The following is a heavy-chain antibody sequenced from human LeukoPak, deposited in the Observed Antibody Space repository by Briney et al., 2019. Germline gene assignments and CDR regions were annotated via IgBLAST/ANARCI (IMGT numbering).Heavy chain of an antibody. Sequence: PGGSLRLSCAASGFTFSSYAMHWVRQAPGKGREWVAVITYDGSNKYYADSVKGRFTISRDNSKNTLYLQMNSLRAEDTAVYYCARAVVVAAHFDYWGQGTLVTVSS. D-gene: IGHD2-15*01. V-gene: IGHV3-30-3*01. CDR3: ARAVVVAAHFDY. CDR1: GFTFSSYA. J-gene: IGHJ4*02. CDR2: ITYDGSNK.